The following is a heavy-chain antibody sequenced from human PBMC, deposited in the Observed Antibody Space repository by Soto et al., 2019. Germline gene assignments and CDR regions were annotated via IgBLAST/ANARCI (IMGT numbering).Heavy chain of an antibody. J-gene: IGHJ3*02. D-gene: IGHD4-17*01. V-gene: IGHV3-72*01. Sequence: EVQMVESGGGLVQPGGSLRLSCAASGFTFSDHYMDWVRQAPGRGLEWVGRTRDKANSYTTEYAASVKGRFTISRDDSKNSLHLQMNSLKTEDTAVYYCAIGDDYHDGVYASDIWGQGTMVTVSS. CDR2: TRDKANSYTT. CDR1: GFTFSDHY. CDR3: AIGDDYHDGVYASDI.